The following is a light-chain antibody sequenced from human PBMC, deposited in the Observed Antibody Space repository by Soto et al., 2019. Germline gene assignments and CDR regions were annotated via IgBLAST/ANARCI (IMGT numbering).Light chain of an antibody. J-gene: IGKJ2*01. V-gene: IGKV3-20*01. Sequence: ELVVTHSHGTLSLSPGERPTLSCRTSQIVNNRYLAWYQQKAGQAPRLLMYDAASRPGGIPDRFSGSGFGTEFTLTISRLEPEDFAVYYCQQYGDSAYTFGQETKLDIK. CDR1: QIVNNRY. CDR2: DAA. CDR3: QQYGDSAYT.